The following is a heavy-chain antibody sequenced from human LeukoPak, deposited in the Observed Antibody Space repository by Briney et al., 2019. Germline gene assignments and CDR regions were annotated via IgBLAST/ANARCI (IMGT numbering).Heavy chain of an antibody. CDR3: ARVSLVTTSGSFSDY. Sequence: PGGSLRLSCAASGFTFSSYAMSWVRQAPGKGLEWVSAISGSGGSTYYADSVKGRFTISRDNSKNTLYLQMNSLRAEDTAVYYCARVSLVTTSGSFSDYWGQGTLVTVSS. V-gene: IGHV3-23*01. D-gene: IGHD4-17*01. CDR1: GFTFSSYA. CDR2: ISGSGGST. J-gene: IGHJ4*02.